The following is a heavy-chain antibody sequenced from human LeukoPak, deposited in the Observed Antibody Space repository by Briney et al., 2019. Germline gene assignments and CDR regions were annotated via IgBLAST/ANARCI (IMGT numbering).Heavy chain of an antibody. CDR1: GGSIRRSSYY. V-gene: IGHV4-39*01. J-gene: IGHJ4*02. Sequence: SETLSLTCTVSGGSIRRSSYYWGWTRQPPGKGLGWIGSIHSSGSTYYNPSLKSRVTISVDTSKNQFSLKLSSVTAADTAVYYCARLESAMVRGVITPHYFDHWGQGTLVIVSS. CDR2: IHSSGST. CDR3: ARLESAMVRGVITPHYFDH. D-gene: IGHD3-10*01.